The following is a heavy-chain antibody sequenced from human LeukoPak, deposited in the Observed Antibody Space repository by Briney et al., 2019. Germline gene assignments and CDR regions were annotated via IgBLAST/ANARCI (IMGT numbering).Heavy chain of an antibody. Sequence: GGSLRLSCAASGFTFSGSAMHWVRQTSGKGLEWVGRIRNKANTYATAYAASVKGRFTISRDDSKNTAYLQMNSLRTEDTAVYYCTRPKVATTSDFDYWGQGTLVTVSA. CDR3: TRPKVATTSDFDY. CDR1: GFTFSGSA. J-gene: IGHJ4*02. V-gene: IGHV3-73*01. D-gene: IGHD5-12*01. CDR2: IRNKANTYAT.